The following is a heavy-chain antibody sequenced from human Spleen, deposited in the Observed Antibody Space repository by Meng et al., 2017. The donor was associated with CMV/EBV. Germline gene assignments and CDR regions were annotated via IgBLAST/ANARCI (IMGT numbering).Heavy chain of an antibody. J-gene: IGHJ6*02. CDR3: AKALGSASPRGMDV. V-gene: IGHV3-23*01. CDR1: GFTFSSYA. D-gene: IGHD2-2*01. Sequence: GESLKISCAASGFTFSSYAMSWVRQAPGKGLEWVSTLSGSGGSTFYADSVKGRFTISRDNSKNTLYLQMDSLRAEDTAVCYCAKALGSASPRGMDVWGQGTTVTVSS. CDR2: LSGSGGST.